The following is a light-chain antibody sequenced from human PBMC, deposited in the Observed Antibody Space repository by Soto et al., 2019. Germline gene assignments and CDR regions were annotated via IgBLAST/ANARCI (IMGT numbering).Light chain of an antibody. V-gene: IGKV3-20*01. J-gene: IGKJ1*01. CDR3: QQYSSSRWT. CDR2: ATS. Sequence: EIVLTQSPGTLSLSPGERATLSCRASQSVSSSYLAWYQQKLGQAPRLLIYATSSRATGVPARFSGSGSGTDFTLTISRLEPEDFAVYFCQQYSSSRWTFGQGTKVEIK. CDR1: QSVSSSY.